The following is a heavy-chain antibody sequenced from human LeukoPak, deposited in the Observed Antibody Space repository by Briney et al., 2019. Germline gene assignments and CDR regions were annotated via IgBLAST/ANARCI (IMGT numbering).Heavy chain of an antibody. Sequence: GGSRRLSCAASGFTFSSYSMNWVRQAPGKGLEWVSYISSSSSTIYYADSVKGRFTISRDNAKNSLYLQMNSQRAEDTAVYYCARDLYGGTGTDMQDYWGQGTLVTVSS. V-gene: IGHV3-48*01. CDR3: ARDLYGGTGTDMQDY. CDR2: ISSSSSTI. D-gene: IGHD1-1*01. CDR1: GFTFSSYS. J-gene: IGHJ4*02.